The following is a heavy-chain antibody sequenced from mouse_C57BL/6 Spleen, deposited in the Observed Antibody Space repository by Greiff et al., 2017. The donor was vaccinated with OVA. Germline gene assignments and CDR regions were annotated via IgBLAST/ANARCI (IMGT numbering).Heavy chain of an antibody. CDR1: GYTFTSYW. CDR2: IHPNSGST. V-gene: IGHV1-64*01. D-gene: IGHD2-4*01. CDR3: ARPPYDYDVTWFAY. Sequence: QVQLQQPGAELVKPGASVKLSCKASGYTFTSYWMHWVKQRPGQGLEWIGMIHPNSGSTNYNEKFKSKATLTVDKSSSTAYMQLSSLTSEDSAVYYCARPPYDYDVTWFAYWGQGTLVTVSA. J-gene: IGHJ3*01.